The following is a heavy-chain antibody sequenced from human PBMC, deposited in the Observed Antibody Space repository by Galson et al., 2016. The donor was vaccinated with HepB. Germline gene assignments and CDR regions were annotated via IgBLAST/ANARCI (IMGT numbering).Heavy chain of an antibody. V-gene: IGHV6-1*01. Sequence: CAISGDSVSTNTAAWNWIRQSPSRGLEWLGRTYYRSKWYNDYAVSLKSRITINPDTSKNQFSLQLNSVTPEDTAVYYCARDREGKTPDSGFYSYWFDPWGQGTLVTVSS. CDR2: TYYRSKWYN. CDR3: ARDREGKTPDSGFYSYWFDP. D-gene: IGHD3-22*01. CDR1: GDSVSTNTAA. J-gene: IGHJ5*02.